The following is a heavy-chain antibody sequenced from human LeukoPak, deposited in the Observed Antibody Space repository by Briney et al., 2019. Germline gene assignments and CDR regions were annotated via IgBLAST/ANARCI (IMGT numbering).Heavy chain of an antibody. V-gene: IGHV3-30-3*01. CDR3: ARVGYYASGPFSYFDY. J-gene: IGHJ4*02. D-gene: IGHD3-10*01. Sequence: GGSLRLSCAASGFTFSGYAMHWVRQAPGKGLEWVAVISYDGSNECYADSVKGRFTISRDNSKSTLYLQMNSLSVEDTAVYYCARVGYYASGPFSYFDYWGQGTLVTVSS. CDR1: GFTFSGYA. CDR2: ISYDGSNE.